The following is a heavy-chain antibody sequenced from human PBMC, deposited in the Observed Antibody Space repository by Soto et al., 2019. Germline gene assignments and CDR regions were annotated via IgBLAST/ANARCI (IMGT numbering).Heavy chain of an antibody. CDR3: ARFGYYYDSSGYYSSSGWFDP. Sequence: SETLSLTCTVSGGSIISGYWSWIRQPPGKGLEWIGYVSYSGNTNYNPSLKSRVTMSVDTPKNQFSLKLSSVTAADTAVYYCARFGYYYDSSGYYSSSGWFDPWGQGTLVTVSS. V-gene: IGHV4-59*12. CDR2: VSYSGNT. D-gene: IGHD3-22*01. J-gene: IGHJ5*02. CDR1: GGSIISGY.